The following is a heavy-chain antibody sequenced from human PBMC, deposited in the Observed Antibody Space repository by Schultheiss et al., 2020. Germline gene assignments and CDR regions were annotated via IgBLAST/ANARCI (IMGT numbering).Heavy chain of an antibody. CDR1: GFTVSSTY. V-gene: IGHV3-66*01. J-gene: IGHJ4*02. CDR3: ARGGDRAYCGGDCFDS. CDR2: IYSSGTT. Sequence: GGSLRLSCTASGFTVSSTYMSWIRQAPGQGLEWVSVIYSSGTTFYAASVTGRFTISRDTSKNTLYFQLDSLTAEDTAVYYCARGGDRAYCGGDCFDSWGQGTLVTVSS. D-gene: IGHD2-21*01.